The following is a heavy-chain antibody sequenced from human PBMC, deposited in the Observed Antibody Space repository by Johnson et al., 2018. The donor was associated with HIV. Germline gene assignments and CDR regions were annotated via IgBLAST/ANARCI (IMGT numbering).Heavy chain of an antibody. CDR3: ATQEDYGDYYGAFDI. J-gene: IGHJ3*02. D-gene: IGHD4-17*01. CDR2: LYSSGKT. Sequence: VQLVESGGGLVQPGGSLRLSCAASGFTVSTYYMTWVRQASGKGLELVSLLYSSGKTYYADSVKGRFTISRDYSKNRLYLQMNSLRAEDTAVYYCATQEDYGDYYGAFDIWGQGTMVTVSS. CDR1: GFTVSTYY. V-gene: IGHV3-53*01.